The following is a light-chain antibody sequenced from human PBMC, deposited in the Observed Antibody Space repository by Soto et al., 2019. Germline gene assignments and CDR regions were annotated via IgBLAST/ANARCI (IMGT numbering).Light chain of an antibody. V-gene: IGKV3-15*01. Sequence: EIVMTQSPATLSVSPGERATLSCRASQSVNIHLAWYQQKPGQAPRLLIQGASTRATGTPARFSGSGSGTEFTLTISSLQSEDFAVYYCQQYNNGPPMGTFGGGTKVEIK. CDR3: QQYNNGPPMGT. CDR2: GAS. CDR1: QSVNIH. J-gene: IGKJ4*01.